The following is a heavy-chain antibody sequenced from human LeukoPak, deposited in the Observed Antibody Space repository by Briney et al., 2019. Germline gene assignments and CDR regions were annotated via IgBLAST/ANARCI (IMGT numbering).Heavy chain of an antibody. CDR2: ISDNGGET. Sequence: PGGSLRLSCAASGFTFTDYAMSWVRQAPEKGLEWISTISDNGGETYYADSVKGRFAISRDNSKNTLFLQMNSLRAEDSAVYYCASTTYCSSTSCSDYWGQGTLVTVSS. D-gene: IGHD2-2*01. CDR3: ASTTYCSSTSCSDY. CDR1: GFTFTDYA. J-gene: IGHJ4*02. V-gene: IGHV3-23*01.